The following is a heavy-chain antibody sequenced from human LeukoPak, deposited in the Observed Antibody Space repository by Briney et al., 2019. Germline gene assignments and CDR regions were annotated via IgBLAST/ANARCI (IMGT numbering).Heavy chain of an antibody. CDR1: GFTFSSYA. CDR3: AMTPGTGYGMDV. CDR2: ISGSDGST. J-gene: IGHJ6*02. D-gene: IGHD6-13*01. Sequence: GGSLRLSCAASGFTFSSYAMTWVRQAPGKGLEWVSSISGSDGSTYYADSVKGRFTISRDNSKNTLYLQMNSLRAEDTAVYYCAMTPGTGYGMDVWGQGTTVTVSS. V-gene: IGHV3-23*01.